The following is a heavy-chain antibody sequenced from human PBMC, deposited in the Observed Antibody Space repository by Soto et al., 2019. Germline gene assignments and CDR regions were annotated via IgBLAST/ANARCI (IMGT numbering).Heavy chain of an antibody. CDR3: ARAPVAGSGEFDY. D-gene: IGHD6-19*01. V-gene: IGHV4-59*01. Sequence: SETLSLTCTVSGGSISSYYWSWIRQPPGKGLEWIGYIYYSGSTNYNPSLKSRVTISVDTSKNQFSLKLSSVTAADTAVYYCARAPVAGSGEFDYWGQGTLVTVSS. CDR1: GGSISSYY. CDR2: IYYSGST. J-gene: IGHJ4*02.